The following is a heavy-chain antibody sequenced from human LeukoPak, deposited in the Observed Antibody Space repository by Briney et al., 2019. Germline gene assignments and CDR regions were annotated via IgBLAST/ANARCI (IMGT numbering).Heavy chain of an antibody. Sequence: LTGGSLRLSCAASGFTFSSYEMNWVRQAPGKGLEGVSYISSSGSTIYYADCVKGRFTIYRDNAKNSLYLQMNSLRAEDTAVYYCARTGYCSSTSCYADAFDIWGQGTMVTVSS. CDR1: GFTFSSYE. CDR2: ISSSGSTI. CDR3: ARTGYCSSTSCYADAFDI. V-gene: IGHV3-48*03. J-gene: IGHJ3*02. D-gene: IGHD2-2*01.